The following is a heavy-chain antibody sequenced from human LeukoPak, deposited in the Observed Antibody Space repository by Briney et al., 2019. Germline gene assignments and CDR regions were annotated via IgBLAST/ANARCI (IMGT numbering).Heavy chain of an antibody. CDR2: ISYDGSNK. D-gene: IGHD1-1*01. V-gene: IGHV3-30*18. Sequence: GGSLRLSCAASGFTFSSYGMHWVRQAPGKGLEWVAVISYDGSNKYYADSVKGRFTISRDNSKNTLYLQMNSLRAEDTAVYYCAKGDGTDHVKNFDYWGQGTLVTVSS. J-gene: IGHJ4*02. CDR3: AKGDGTDHVKNFDY. CDR1: GFTFSSYG.